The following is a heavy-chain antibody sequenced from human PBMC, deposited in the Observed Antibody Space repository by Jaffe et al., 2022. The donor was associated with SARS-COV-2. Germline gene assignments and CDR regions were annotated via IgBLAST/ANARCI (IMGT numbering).Heavy chain of an antibody. D-gene: IGHD6-19*01. CDR1: GFTFSSYA. Sequence: EVQLLESGGGLVQPGGSLRLSCAASGFTFSSYAMSWVRQAPGKGLEWVSAISGSGGSTYYADSVKGRFTISRDNSKNTLYLQMNSLRAEDTAVYYCAKRQKGQTVAGRGLYGMDVWGQGTTVTVSS. CDR3: AKRQKGQTVAGRGLYGMDV. J-gene: IGHJ6*02. CDR2: ISGSGGST. V-gene: IGHV3-23*01.